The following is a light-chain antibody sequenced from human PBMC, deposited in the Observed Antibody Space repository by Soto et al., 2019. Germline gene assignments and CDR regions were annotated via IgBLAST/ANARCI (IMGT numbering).Light chain of an antibody. CDR2: KAS. Sequence: DIQMTQSPSTLSASVGDRVTITCRASQSISSWLAWYQQKPGKAPKLLIYKASSLESGVPSRFSGSESGTEFTLTISSLQPDDFATYYCQQYNSYSRTFGQGTKV. J-gene: IGKJ1*01. V-gene: IGKV1-5*03. CDR3: QQYNSYSRT. CDR1: QSISSW.